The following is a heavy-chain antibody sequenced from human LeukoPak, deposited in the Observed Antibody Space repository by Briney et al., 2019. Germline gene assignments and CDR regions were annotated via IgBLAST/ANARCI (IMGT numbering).Heavy chain of an antibody. CDR2: FSGSGGST. J-gene: IGHJ6*03. D-gene: IGHD1-1*01. Sequence: GGSLRLSCAASGFTFSSYAMSWVRQAPGKGLEWVSAFSGSGGSTYYADSVKGRFTISRDNSRDTLYLQMNSLRAEDTAVYYCAKDGYDYYYYYMDVWGKGTTVTVSS. CDR3: AKDGYDYYYYYMDV. V-gene: IGHV3-23*01. CDR1: GFTFSSYA.